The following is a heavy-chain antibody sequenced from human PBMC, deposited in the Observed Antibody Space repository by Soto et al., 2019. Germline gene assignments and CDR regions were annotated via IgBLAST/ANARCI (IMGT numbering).Heavy chain of an antibody. V-gene: IGHV4-39*01. Sequence: QLQLQESGPGLVKPSETLSLTFTVSGGSISDDTYYWGWIRQPPGKGLEWIGSIYYSGTSSYNPSLKIRVTLYVDTSTTQFSHRLSSVTAADTTVYSCALLHYHSPTCVALDPWGQGTLVIVSS. J-gene: IGHJ5*02. CDR1: GGSISDDTYY. D-gene: IGHD3-22*01. CDR3: ALLHYHSPTCVALDP. CDR2: IYYSGTS.